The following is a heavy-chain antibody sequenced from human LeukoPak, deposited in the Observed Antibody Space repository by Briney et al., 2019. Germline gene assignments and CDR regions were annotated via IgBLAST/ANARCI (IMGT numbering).Heavy chain of an antibody. D-gene: IGHD3-22*01. Sequence: PSETLSLTCAVYGGSFSGYYWSWIRQPPGKGLEWIGEINHSGSTNYNPSLKSRVTISVDTSKNQFSLKLSSVTAADTDVYYCARARRRYYDSSGYYLNYFDYWGQGTLVTVSS. J-gene: IGHJ4*02. CDR1: GGSFSGYY. CDR3: ARARRRYYDSSGYYLNYFDY. V-gene: IGHV4-34*01. CDR2: INHSGST.